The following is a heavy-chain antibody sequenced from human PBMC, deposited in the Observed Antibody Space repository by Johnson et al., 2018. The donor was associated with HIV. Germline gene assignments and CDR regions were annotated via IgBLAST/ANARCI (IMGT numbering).Heavy chain of an antibody. D-gene: IGHD1-26*01. V-gene: IGHV3-30-3*01. CDR2: ISYDGSNK. Sequence: QVQLVESGGGVVQPGRSLRLSCAASGFTFSSYALHWVRQAPGKGLQWVAVISYDGSNKYYADSVKGRFTISRDNSKNTLYLQMNSLRAEDTAVYYCARSSGSYLDDAFDMWGQGTMVTVSS. CDR3: ARSSGSYLDDAFDM. CDR1: GFTFSSYA. J-gene: IGHJ3*02.